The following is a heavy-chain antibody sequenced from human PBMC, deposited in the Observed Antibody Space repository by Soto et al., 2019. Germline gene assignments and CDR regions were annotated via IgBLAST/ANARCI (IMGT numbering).Heavy chain of an antibody. D-gene: IGHD2-21*02. V-gene: IGHV3-33*01. J-gene: IGHJ4*02. CDR2: IWYDENNK. CDR3: ARDFGLALCGGDCPPDY. Sequence: QVQLVESGGGVVQPGRSLRLSCAASGFTFSSYGLHWVRQAPGQGLEWVAVIWYDENNKYYADSVKGRFTISRDNSKKTVYLQMNSLRDGDTAVYYCARDFGLALCGGDCPPDYWGQGTLVTVS. CDR1: GFTFSSYG.